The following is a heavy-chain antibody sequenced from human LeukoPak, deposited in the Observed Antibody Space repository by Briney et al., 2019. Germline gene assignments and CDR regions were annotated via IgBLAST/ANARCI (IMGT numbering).Heavy chain of an antibody. V-gene: IGHV1-24*01. CDR3: ATSLYYSGSYRGDY. Sequence: ASVKVSCKVFGYTLTELSMHWVRQAPGKGLEWMGGFDPEDGETIYAQKFQGRVTMTEDTSTDTAYMELSSLRSEDTAVYYCATSLYYSGSYRGDYWGQGTLVTVSS. CDR2: FDPEDGET. J-gene: IGHJ4*02. CDR1: GYTLTELS. D-gene: IGHD1-26*01.